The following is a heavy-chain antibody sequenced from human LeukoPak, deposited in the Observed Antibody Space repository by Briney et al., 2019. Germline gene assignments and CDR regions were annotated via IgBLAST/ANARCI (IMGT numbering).Heavy chain of an antibody. D-gene: IGHD3-22*01. CDR3: TTHSSGQYHNY. V-gene: IGHV3-15*01. CDR2: IKSKPNGETI. Sequence: GGSLRLSCAASGFTFSNAWMSWVRQAPGKGLEWVGGIKSKPNGETIDYAAPVKGRFTISRDDSKTTLYLQMNSLKTEDTAVYYCTTHSSGQYHNYWGQGTLVTVSS. CDR1: GFTFSNAW. J-gene: IGHJ4*02.